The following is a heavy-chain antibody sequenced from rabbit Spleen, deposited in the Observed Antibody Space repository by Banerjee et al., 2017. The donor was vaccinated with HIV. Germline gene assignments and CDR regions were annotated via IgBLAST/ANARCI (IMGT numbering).Heavy chain of an antibody. J-gene: IGHJ4*01. Sequence: QSLEESGGDLVKPGASLTLTCTASGFSFSASDYICWVRQAPGKGLEWIGCIYAGSSGSTYYASWAKGRFTISKTSSTTVTLQVTSLTAADTATYFCARAYSNDFYYDLWGPGTLVTVS. CDR2: IYAGSSGST. CDR1: GFSFSASDY. CDR3: ARAYSNDFYYDL. D-gene: IGHD6-1*01. V-gene: IGHV1S40*01.